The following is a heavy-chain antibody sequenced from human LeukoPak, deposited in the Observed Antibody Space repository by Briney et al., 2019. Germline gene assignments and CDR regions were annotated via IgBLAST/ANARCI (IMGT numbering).Heavy chain of an antibody. CDR1: GYKFTSYW. D-gene: IGHD2-15*01. J-gene: IGHJ4*02. CDR3: ARSGYCSGGSCYGLFDY. V-gene: IGHV5-51*01. Sequence: GESLKISCKGSGYKFTSYWIGWVRQMPGKGLEWMGIIYPGDSDTRYSPSFQGQVTISADKSISTAYLQWSSLKASDTAMYYCARSGYCSGGSCYGLFDYWGQGTLVTVSS. CDR2: IYPGDSDT.